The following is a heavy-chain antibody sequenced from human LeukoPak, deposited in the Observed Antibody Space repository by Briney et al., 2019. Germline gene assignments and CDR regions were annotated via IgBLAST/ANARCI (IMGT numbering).Heavy chain of an antibody. CDR1: GFTFSSYA. V-gene: IGHV3-30-3*01. CDR3: AREYGAVTTPFDY. CDR2: ISYDGSNK. J-gene: IGHJ4*02. D-gene: IGHD4-17*01. Sequence: GGSLRLSCAASGFTFSSYAMPWVRQAPGKGLEWVAVISYDGSNKYYANSVKGRFTISRDNSKNTLYLQMNSLRAEDTAVYYCAREYGAVTTPFDYWGQGTLVTVSS.